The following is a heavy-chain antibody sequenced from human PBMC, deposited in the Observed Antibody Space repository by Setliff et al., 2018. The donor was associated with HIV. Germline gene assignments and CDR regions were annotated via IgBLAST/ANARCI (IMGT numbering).Heavy chain of an antibody. CDR2: ISDSGTT. Sequence: SETLSLTCTVSGGYISSPYWSWIRQPPGKGLEWIAWISDSGTTNYNPSLKSRVTLSVDTSKNQFSLSLTSVTGADTAVYYCARGGASSKYLDPWGQGTLVTVSS. CDR3: ARGGASSKYLDP. CDR1: GGYISSPY. D-gene: IGHD2-15*01. V-gene: IGHV4-59*11. J-gene: IGHJ5*02.